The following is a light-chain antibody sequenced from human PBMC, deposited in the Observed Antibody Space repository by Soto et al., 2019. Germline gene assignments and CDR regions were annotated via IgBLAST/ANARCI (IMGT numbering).Light chain of an antibody. J-gene: IGLJ2*01. CDR2: DDS. CDR3: QVCDSSSDHVV. CDR1: NIGSQS. Sequence: SYELTQPPSVSMAPGQTARITCGGNNIGSQSVHWYQQKPGQAPVLVVYDDSDRPSGIPERFSGSNSGNTATLTISRVEAGDEADYYCQVCDSSSDHVVFGGGTKVTVL. V-gene: IGLV3-21*02.